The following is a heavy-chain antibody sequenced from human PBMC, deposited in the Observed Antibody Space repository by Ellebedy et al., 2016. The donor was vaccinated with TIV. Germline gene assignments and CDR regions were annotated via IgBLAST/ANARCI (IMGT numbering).Heavy chain of an antibody. CDR1: GRSFSGYY. CDR3: ERGLNAFDI. CDR2: INHSGST. V-gene: IGHV4-34*01. Sequence: SETLSLTCAVYGRSFSGYYWSWIRQPPLNGLEWIGEINHSGSTNYNPSLKSRVTISVDTSKNQFSLKLSSVTAADTAVYYCERGLNAFDIWGQGTMVTVSS. J-gene: IGHJ3*02.